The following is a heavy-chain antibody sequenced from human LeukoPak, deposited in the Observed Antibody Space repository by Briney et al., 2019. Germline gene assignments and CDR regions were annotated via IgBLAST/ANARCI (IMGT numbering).Heavy chain of an antibody. D-gene: IGHD1-26*01. Sequence: ASVKVSCKASGGTFSSYAISWVRQAPGQGLEWMGRIIPILGIANYAQKFQGRVTITADKSTSTAYMELSSLRSEDTAVYYRANRIVGATYYYYGMDVWGQGTTVTVSS. V-gene: IGHV1-69*04. CDR1: GGTFSSYA. CDR3: ANRIVGATYYYYGMDV. J-gene: IGHJ6*02. CDR2: IIPILGIA.